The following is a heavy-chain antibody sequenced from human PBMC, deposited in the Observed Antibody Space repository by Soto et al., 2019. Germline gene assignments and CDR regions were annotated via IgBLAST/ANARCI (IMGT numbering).Heavy chain of an antibody. J-gene: IGHJ4*02. D-gene: IGHD4-4*01. CDR3: AKSSYSNYVFDC. CDR1: GGSISSGGYS. Sequence: QLQLQESGSGLVKPSQTLSLTCAVSGGSISSGGYSWSWIRQPPGKGLEWIGYIYHSGSTYYDPSVKSRVTISVDRSKNQFSLKLSCVTAADTAVYFCAKSSYSNYVFDCLGQGTLGTVSS. V-gene: IGHV4-30-2*01. CDR2: IYHSGST.